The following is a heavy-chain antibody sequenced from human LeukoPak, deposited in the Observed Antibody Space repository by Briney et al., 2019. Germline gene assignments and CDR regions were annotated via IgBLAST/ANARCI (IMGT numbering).Heavy chain of an antibody. V-gene: IGHV3-7*01. CDR3: ARGDQLWFGESTDLFDY. J-gene: IGHJ4*02. CDR1: GFTFSSYW. D-gene: IGHD3-10*01. Sequence: GGSLRLSYAASGFTFSSYWMSWVRQAPGKGLEWVPNIKQDGSEKYYVDSVKGRFTISRDNAKNSLYLQMNSLRAEDTAVYYCARGDQLWFGESTDLFDYWGQGTLVTVSS. CDR2: IKQDGSEK.